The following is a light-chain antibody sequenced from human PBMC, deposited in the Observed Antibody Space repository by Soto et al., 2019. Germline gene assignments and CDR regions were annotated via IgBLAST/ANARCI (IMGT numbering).Light chain of an antibody. CDR2: QDN. CDR3: QACDSRNVV. V-gene: IGLV3-1*01. Sequence: SYELTQPPSVSVSPGQTASITCSGDKLGDKYACWYQQKPGQSPVLVIYQDNKRPSGIPERFSGSNSGNTATLTISGTQAMDEANYYCQACDSRNVVFGGGTKLTVL. CDR1: KLGDKY. J-gene: IGLJ2*01.